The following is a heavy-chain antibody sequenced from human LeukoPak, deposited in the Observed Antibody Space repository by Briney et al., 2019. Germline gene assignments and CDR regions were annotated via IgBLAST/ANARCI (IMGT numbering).Heavy chain of an antibody. CDR2: INSDEMTT. J-gene: IGHJ3*01. CDR1: GFSLSPYW. CDR3: ARDFIVGAPTLGFDL. D-gene: IGHD1-26*01. V-gene: IGHV3-74*01. Sequence: KAGGSLRLSCAASGFSLSPYWMHWVRQVPGKGLVWVSHINSDEMTTAYADSVKGRFTISTDKAKNTLYLQMNSLKAEDTAVYYCARDFIVGAPTLGFDLWGQAAMVTVSS.